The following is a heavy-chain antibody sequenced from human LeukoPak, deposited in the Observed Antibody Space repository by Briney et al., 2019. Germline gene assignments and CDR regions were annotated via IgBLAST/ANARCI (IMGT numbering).Heavy chain of an antibody. CDR3: ARGSGWYIKKFDY. J-gene: IGHJ4*02. V-gene: IGHV4-34*01. Sequence: SETLSLTYAVYGGSFSGYYWSWIRQPPGKGLEWIGEINHSGSTNYNPSLKSRVTISVDTSKNQFSLKLSSVTAADTAVYYCARGSGWYIKKFDYWGQGTLVTVSS. CDR1: GGSFSGYY. D-gene: IGHD6-19*01. CDR2: INHSGST.